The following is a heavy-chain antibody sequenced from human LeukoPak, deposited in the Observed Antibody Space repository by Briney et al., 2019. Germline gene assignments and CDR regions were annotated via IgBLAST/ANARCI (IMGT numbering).Heavy chain of an antibody. CDR2: IYTSGST. D-gene: IGHD4-17*01. Sequence: PSQTLSLTCTVSGGSISSGSCYWSWIRQPAGKGLEWIGRIYTSGSTNYNPSLKSRVTISVDTSKNPFSPKLSSVTAADTAVYYCARDYGALDYWGQGTLVTVSS. CDR1: GGSISSGSCY. V-gene: IGHV4-61*02. CDR3: ARDYGALDY. J-gene: IGHJ4*02.